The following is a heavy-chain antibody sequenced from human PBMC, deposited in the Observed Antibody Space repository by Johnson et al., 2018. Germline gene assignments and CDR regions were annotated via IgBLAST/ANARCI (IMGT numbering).Heavy chain of an antibody. V-gene: IGHV3-33*03. CDR1: GFTFSSYG. CDR3: AKDGRAVRALSGGHYSYYGMDV. Sequence: QVQLVESGGGVVQPGRSLRLSCAASGFTFSSYGMHWVRQAPGKGLEWVAVIWYDGSTKYYADSVKGRFTISRDNAKNSLYLQMNSLRAEDTALYYCAKDGRAVRALSGGHYSYYGMDVWGQGTTVTVS. D-gene: IGHD3-10*01. CDR2: IWYDGSTK. J-gene: IGHJ6*02.